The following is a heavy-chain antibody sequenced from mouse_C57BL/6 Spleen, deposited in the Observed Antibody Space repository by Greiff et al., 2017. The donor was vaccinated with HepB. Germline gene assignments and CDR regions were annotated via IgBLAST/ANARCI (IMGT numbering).Heavy chain of an antibody. Sequence: QVQLQQPGAELVMPGASVKLSCKASGYTFTSYWMHWVKQRPGQGLEWIGEIDPSDSYTNYNQKFKGKSTLTVDKSSSTAYMQLSSLTSEDSAVYDCASYEGTIGGCAYWGQGTLVTVSA. CDR2: IDPSDSYT. CDR3: ASYEGTIGGCAY. V-gene: IGHV1-69*01. CDR1: GYTFTSYW. D-gene: IGHD2-3*01. J-gene: IGHJ3*01.